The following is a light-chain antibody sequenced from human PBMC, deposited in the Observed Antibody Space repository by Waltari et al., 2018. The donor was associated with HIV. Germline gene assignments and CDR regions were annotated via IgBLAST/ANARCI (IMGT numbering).Light chain of an antibody. CDR3: QQRGDWPPFT. CDR2: GAS. J-gene: IGKJ4*01. V-gene: IGKV3-11*01. CDR1: QTINNY. Sequence: DIVLTQSPAPLSLPPGERATPSCRASQTINNYLAWFQQKPGQPPRLLIYGASNRATGIPARFSGSGSGTDFTLTISSLEPEDFAVYYCQQRGDWPPFTFGGGTKVEIK.